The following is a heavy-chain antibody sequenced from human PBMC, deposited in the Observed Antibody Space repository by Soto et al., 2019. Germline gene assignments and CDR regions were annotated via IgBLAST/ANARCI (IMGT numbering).Heavy chain of an antibody. CDR3: ARGRWISDGYHLDF. Sequence: ASVKVSCKASGYNFTRYSIHWVRQAPGQSPEWMGWTNIGNGKTYYSQKFQGRVTITRDTSATMAYMEVISLRDADTAVYYCARGRWISDGYHLDFWGQGTLVTVSS. V-gene: IGHV1-3*04. CDR2: TNIGNGKT. J-gene: IGHJ4*02. D-gene: IGHD2-2*01. CDR1: GYNFTRYS.